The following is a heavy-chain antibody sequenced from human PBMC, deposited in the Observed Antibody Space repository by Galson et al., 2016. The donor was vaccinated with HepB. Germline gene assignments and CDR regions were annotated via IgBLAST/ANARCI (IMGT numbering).Heavy chain of an antibody. D-gene: IGHD3-3*01. J-gene: IGHJ4*02. CDR1: GGSISSGNYY. CDR3: ATQLRSGYYLRY. Sequence: TLSLTCTVSGGSISSGNYYWSWIRQPPGKGLEWIGYISYSGSTYYNPSLKSRVTISVDTSKNQFSLKLSSVTAADTAVYFCATQLRSGYYLRYWGQGTLVTVSS. CDR2: ISYSGST. V-gene: IGHV4-30-4*01.